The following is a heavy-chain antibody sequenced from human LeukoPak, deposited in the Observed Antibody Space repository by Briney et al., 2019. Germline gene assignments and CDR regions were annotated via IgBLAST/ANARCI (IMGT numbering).Heavy chain of an antibody. D-gene: IGHD6-19*01. CDR1: GLTFSTYW. Sequence: PGGSLRLSCAASGLTFSTYWMHWVRQAPGQGLVWVSRINGDGRSTTYADFVKGRFTISRDNAKNTLYLQMNSLRAEDTAVYYCAREGTSGWYYFDYWGQGTLVTVSS. V-gene: IGHV3-74*01. CDR3: AREGTSGWYYFDY. CDR2: INGDGRST. J-gene: IGHJ4*02.